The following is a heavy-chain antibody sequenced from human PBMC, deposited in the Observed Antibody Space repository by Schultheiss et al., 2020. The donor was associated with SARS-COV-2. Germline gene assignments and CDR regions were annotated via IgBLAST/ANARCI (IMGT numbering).Heavy chain of an antibody. CDR2: IYHSGST. D-gene: IGHD6-13*01. J-gene: IGHJ5*02. Sequence: SETLSLTCAVSGGSISSSNWWSWVRQPPGKGLEWIGEIYHSGSTNYNPSLKSRVTISVDKSKNQFSLKLSSVTAADTAVYYCARDDSSSWANWFDPWGQGTLFTVSS. CDR1: GGSISSSNW. CDR3: ARDDSSSWANWFDP. V-gene: IGHV4-4*02.